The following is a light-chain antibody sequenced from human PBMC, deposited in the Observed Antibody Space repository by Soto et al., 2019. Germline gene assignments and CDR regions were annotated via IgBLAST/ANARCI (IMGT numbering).Light chain of an antibody. CDR1: SSDVGGYNY. V-gene: IGLV2-14*01. J-gene: IGLJ2*01. CDR2: EVS. CDR3: SSYTSSITLI. Sequence: QSALTQPASVSGSPGQSITISCTGTSSDVGGYNYVSWYQQHPGKAPKRMIYEVSNRPSGVSYRFSGSKSGNTASLTISGLQAEDEADYYCSSYTSSITLIFGGGTKLTVL.